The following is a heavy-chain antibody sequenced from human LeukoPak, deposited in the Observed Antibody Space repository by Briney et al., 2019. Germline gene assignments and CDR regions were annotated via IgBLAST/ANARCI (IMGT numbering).Heavy chain of an antibody. Sequence: GGSLRLSCAASGFTFSSYAMSWVRQAPGKGLEWVSAINGSGGSTYYADSVKGRFTISRDNSKNTLYLQMNSLRAEDTAVYYCAKSQGVAAMRRYTWFDPWGQGTLVTVSS. V-gene: IGHV3-23*01. CDR3: AKSQGVAAMRRYTWFDP. CDR1: GFTFSSYA. J-gene: IGHJ5*02. CDR2: INGSGGST. D-gene: IGHD2-15*01.